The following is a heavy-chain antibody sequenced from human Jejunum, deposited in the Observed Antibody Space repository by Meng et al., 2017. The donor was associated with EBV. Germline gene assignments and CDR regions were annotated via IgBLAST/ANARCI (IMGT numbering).Heavy chain of an antibody. D-gene: IGHD3-22*01. J-gene: IGHJ4*02. CDR1: GGTFSSYV. CDR3: ARDQGRDYDSSTYYTH. CDR2: IIPIFGRT. V-gene: IGHV1-69*06. Sequence: QVALVQSVAEVKKPVSLVKVSCNASGGTFSSYVINWVRQAPGQGLEWMGGIIPIFGRTNYALEFQDRVTITADKFTSTVYMEMSSLKSEDTAVYYCARDQGRDYDSSTYYTHWGRGTLVTVSS.